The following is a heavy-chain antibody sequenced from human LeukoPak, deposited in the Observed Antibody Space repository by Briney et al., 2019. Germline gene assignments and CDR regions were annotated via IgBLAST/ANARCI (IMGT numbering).Heavy chain of an antibody. CDR2: INSDGSST. D-gene: IGHD5-18*01. Sequence: GGSLRLSCAASGFTFSSYWMNWVRQAPGKGLVWVSRINSDGSSTSYADSVKGRFTISRDNAKNTLYLQMHSLRAEDTAVYYCARDSYGSRYYFDYWGQGTLVTVSS. V-gene: IGHV3-74*01. J-gene: IGHJ4*02. CDR1: GFTFSSYW. CDR3: ARDSYGSRYYFDY.